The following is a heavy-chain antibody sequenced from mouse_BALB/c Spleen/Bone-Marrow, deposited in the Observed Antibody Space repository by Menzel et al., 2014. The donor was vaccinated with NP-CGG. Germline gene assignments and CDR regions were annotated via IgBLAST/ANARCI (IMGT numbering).Heavy chain of an antibody. CDR3: AREWTARTPSY. CDR1: GHAFTSYL. CDR2: INPGSGGA. D-gene: IGHD3-2*01. J-gene: IGHJ2*01. Sequence: VQLQQSGAELVRPGTSVKVSCKASGHAFTSYLIEWIKQRPGQGLEWIGVINPGSGGANYNEKFKGKATLTADKSSSTAYMQISSLTSDDSAVYFRAREWTARTPSYWGQGTALTVSS. V-gene: IGHV1-54*01.